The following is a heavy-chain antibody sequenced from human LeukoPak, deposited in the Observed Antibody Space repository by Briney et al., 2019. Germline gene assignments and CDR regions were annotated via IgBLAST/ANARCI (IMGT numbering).Heavy chain of an antibody. D-gene: IGHD1-1*01. CDR2: VSGSGDAT. CDR1: GFTFTTYA. V-gene: IGHV3-23*01. CDR3: ARLSGTSGTTSRVLHY. Sequence: GGSLRLSCAASGFTFTTYAMIWVRRAPGKGLEWVSAVSGSGDATYYADFVKGRFTISRDNSENMVYLQVNSLRAEDTAVYYCARLSGTSGTTSRVLHYWGQGALVTVSS. J-gene: IGHJ4*02.